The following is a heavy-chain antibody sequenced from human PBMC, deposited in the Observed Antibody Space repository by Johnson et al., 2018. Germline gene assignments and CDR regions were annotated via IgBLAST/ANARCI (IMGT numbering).Heavy chain of an antibody. J-gene: IGHJ4*02. CDR2: ISGGGGST. V-gene: IGHV3-23*04. D-gene: IGHD6-19*01. CDR3: AKDSSSGWYLTLDY. CDR1: GFTFSSYA. Sequence: VQLVDSGGGLVEPGGSLGLSCVASGFTFSSYAISWVRQAPGKGLEWVSAISGGGGSTYYPDSVKGRFTISRSNSKNTLYLQMNSLRAEDTAPYYCAKDSSSGWYLTLDYWGQGTLVTVSS.